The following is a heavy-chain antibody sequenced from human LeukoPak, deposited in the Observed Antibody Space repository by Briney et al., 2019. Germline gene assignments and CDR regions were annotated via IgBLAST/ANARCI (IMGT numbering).Heavy chain of an antibody. V-gene: IGHV4-39*01. J-gene: IGHJ6*03. Sequence: SETLSLTCTVSGGSISSSSYYWGWIRQPPGKGLEWIGSIYYSGSTYYNPSLKSRVTISVDTSKNQFSLKLSSVTAADTAVYYCARRRVSRYYMDVWGKGTTVTVSS. CDR3: ARRRVSRYYMDV. CDR2: IYYSGST. D-gene: IGHD5/OR15-5a*01. CDR1: GGSISSSSYY.